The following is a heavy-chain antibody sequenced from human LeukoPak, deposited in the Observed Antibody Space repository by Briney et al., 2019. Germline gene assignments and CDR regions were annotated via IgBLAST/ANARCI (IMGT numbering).Heavy chain of an antibody. CDR1: GYTFTGYY. Sequence: ASVKVSCKASGYTFTGYYMHWVRQAPGQGLEWMGWINPNSGGTNYAQKFQGRVTMTRDTSISTAYMELSRLRSDDTAVYYCARAKSRGVIITSPLSYWGQGALVTVSS. J-gene: IGHJ4*02. CDR2: INPNSGGT. CDR3: ARAKSRGVIITSPLSY. D-gene: IGHD3-10*01. V-gene: IGHV1-2*02.